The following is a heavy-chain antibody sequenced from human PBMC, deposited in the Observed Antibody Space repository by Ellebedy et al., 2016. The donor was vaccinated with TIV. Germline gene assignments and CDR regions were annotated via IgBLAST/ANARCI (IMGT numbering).Heavy chain of an antibody. CDR2: ISYDGRNK. D-gene: IGHD3-10*01. V-gene: IGHV3-30*04. Sequence: GGSLRLSXAASGFGFNAYVMHWVRRAPGKGLEWVAFISYDGRNKDYADSVKGRFTISRDNSENTLYLQMNSLRPGDRAVYFCAKALSSRLLFGALDVWGQGTTVTVSS. J-gene: IGHJ6*02. CDR1: GFGFNAYV. CDR3: AKALSSRLLFGALDV.